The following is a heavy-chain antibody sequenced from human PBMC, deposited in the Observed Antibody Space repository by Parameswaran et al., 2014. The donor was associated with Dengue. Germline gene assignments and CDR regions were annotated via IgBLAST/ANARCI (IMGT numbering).Heavy chain of an antibody. CDR2: TYYRSKWYN. D-gene: IGHD6-19*01. Sequence: WIRQSPSRGLEWLGRTYYRSKWYNDYAISVKSRLTINPDTSKNQFSLHLNSVTPEDTAVYYCARSGKLRYSSAWFDDWGLGTLVTVSS. CDR3: ARSGKLRYSSAWFDD. V-gene: IGHV6-1*01. J-gene: IGHJ5*01.